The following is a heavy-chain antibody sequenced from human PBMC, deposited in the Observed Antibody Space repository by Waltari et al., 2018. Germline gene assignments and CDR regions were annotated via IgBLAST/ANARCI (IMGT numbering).Heavy chain of an antibody. Sequence: QLVQSGAEVKKPGASVKVSCKGSGYIFSNYGVTWVRQAPGKGLEWMGWIRGYKGDAKYKEKFEGRVTMTRDPSTSTAYMEIRGLRSDDTAVYFCARDDVDSSAFGGFWGQGTQVTVSS. J-gene: IGHJ4*02. CDR3: ARDDVDSSAFGGF. CDR2: IRGYKGDA. V-gene: IGHV1-18*01. D-gene: IGHD3-16*01. CDR1: GYIFSNYG.